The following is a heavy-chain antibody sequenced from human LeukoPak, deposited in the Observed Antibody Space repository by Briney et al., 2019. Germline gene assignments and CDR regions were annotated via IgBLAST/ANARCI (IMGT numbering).Heavy chain of an antibody. D-gene: IGHD3-16*01. Sequence: ASVKVSCKASGYTFTGYYMHWVRQAPGQGLEWMGWINPNSGGTNYAQKFQGRVTMTRDTSISTVYMELSSLRSDDTAVYYCARAVVPAGGGVVDYWGQGTLVTVSS. CDR2: INPNSGGT. CDR3: ARAVVPAGGGVVDY. CDR1: GYTFTGYY. J-gene: IGHJ4*02. V-gene: IGHV1-2*02.